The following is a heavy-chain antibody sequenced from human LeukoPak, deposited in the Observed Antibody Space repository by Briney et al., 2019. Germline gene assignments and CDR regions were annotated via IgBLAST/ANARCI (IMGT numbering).Heavy chain of an antibody. J-gene: IGHJ6*04. D-gene: IGHD3-10*01. Sequence: PSETLSLTCTVSGGSISSGGYYWSWIRQHPGKGLEGIGYIYYSGSTYYNPSLKSRVTISVDTSKNQFSLKLSSVTAADTAVYYCARAMVRGVIGHYYGMDVWGKGTTVTVSS. CDR3: ARAMVRGVIGHYYGMDV. CDR1: GGSISSGGYY. CDR2: IYYSGST. V-gene: IGHV4-31*03.